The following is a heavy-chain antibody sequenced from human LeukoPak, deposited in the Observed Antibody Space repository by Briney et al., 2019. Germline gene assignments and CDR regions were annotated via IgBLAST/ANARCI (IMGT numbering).Heavy chain of an antibody. D-gene: IGHD5-18*01. CDR2: ITGSGGST. Sequence: PGGSLRLSCAASGFTVSTYAMSWVRQAPGKGLEWVSAITGSGGSTYYADSVKGRFTISRDNAKNSLYLQMNSLRDEDTAVYYCARGYSYPYFDYWGQGTLVTVSS. CDR3: ARGYSYPYFDY. CDR1: GFTVSTYA. V-gene: IGHV3-23*01. J-gene: IGHJ4*02.